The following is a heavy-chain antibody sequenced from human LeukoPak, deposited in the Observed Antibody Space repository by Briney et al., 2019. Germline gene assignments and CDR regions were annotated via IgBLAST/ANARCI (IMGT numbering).Heavy chain of an antibody. V-gene: IGHV4-59*01. CDR1: GGSISSYY. Sequence: SETLSLTCAVSGGSISSYYWSWIRQPPGKGLEWIGYIYYSGSTNYNPSLKSRVTISVDTSKNQFSLKLSSVTAADTAVYYCARDRPGLAIDYWGQGTLVTVSS. J-gene: IGHJ4*02. CDR3: ARDRPGLAIDY. D-gene: IGHD6-19*01. CDR2: IYYSGST.